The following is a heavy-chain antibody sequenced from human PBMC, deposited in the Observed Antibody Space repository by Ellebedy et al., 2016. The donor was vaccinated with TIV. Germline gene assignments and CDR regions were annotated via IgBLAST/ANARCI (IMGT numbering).Heavy chain of an antibody. CDR2: INHSGRT. J-gene: IGHJ4*02. V-gene: IGHV4-34*01. CDR3: ARSTTVTTASYEY. Sequence: MPGGSLRLSCAVYGGSFSGYYWTWIRQPPGKGLEWIGAINHSGRTTYNPSLKSRVTISVDPSRNRFSLKQSSVTAADTAVYYCARSTTVTTASYEYWGQGTLVTVSS. CDR1: GGSFSGYY. D-gene: IGHD4-17*01.